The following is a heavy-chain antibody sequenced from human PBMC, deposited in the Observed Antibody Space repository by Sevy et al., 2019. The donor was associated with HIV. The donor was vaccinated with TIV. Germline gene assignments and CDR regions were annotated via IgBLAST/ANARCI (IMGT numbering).Heavy chain of an antibody. J-gene: IGHJ6*02. D-gene: IGHD5-12*01. V-gene: IGHV3-48*02. CDR2: ISSSRSTI. CDR1: GFTFSSYS. CDR3: ARRTGYSGYDYGMDV. Sequence: GGSLRLSCAASGFTFSSYSMNWVRQAPGKGLEWVSYISSSRSTIYYAASVKGRFTISRDNAKNSLYLQMNSLRDEDTAVYYCARRTGYSGYDYGMDVWGQRTTVTVSS.